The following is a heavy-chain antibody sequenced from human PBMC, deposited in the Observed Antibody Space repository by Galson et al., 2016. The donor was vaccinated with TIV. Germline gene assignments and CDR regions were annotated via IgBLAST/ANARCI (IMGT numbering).Heavy chain of an antibody. CDR1: GGTFTSYD. J-gene: IGHJ4*02. V-gene: IGHV1-8*02. Sequence: SVKVSCKVSGGTFTSYDINWVRQATGQGPEWMGWMNPNSGNTGYAQKFRGRVTMTRNTSVRAAYMELSSLRSEDTAVYYCARSGDYGDYWGQGTLVTVSS. CDR3: ARSGDYGDY. CDR2: MNPNSGNT. D-gene: IGHD4-17*01.